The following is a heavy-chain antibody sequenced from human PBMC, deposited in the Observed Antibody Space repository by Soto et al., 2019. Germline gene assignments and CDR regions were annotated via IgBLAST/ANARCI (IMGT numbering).Heavy chain of an antibody. CDR3: ARLEEYSSTSEGQNRAIDY. V-gene: IGHV4-39*01. J-gene: IGHJ4*02. CDR2: IYYSGST. D-gene: IGHD6-6*01. CDR1: GGSISISSYY. Sequence: QLQLQESGPGLVKPSETLSLTCTVSGGSISISSYYWGWIRQPPGKGLEWIGSIYYSGSTYYNPSLKSRVTISVDTSKNQFSLKLSSVTAADTAVYYCARLEEYSSTSEGQNRAIDYWGQGTLVTVSS.